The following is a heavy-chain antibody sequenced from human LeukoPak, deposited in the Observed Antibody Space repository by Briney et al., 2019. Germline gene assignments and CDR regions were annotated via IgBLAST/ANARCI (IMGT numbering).Heavy chain of an antibody. CDR2: INPNNGNT. D-gene: IGHD6-13*01. J-gene: IGHJ5*02. CDR1: GYTFTSYG. CDR3: ARDGLAAAGSSSNWFDP. V-gene: IGHV1-18*01. Sequence: ASVKVSCKASGYTFTSYGISWVRQAPGQGHEWMGCINPNNGNTNYAQKLQGRVTMTTDTSTSRAYMELRSLRSDDTAVYYCARDGLAAAGSSSNWFDPWGQGTLVTVS.